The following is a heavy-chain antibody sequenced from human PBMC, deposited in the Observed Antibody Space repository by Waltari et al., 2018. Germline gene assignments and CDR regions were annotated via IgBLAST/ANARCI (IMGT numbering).Heavy chain of an antibody. Sequence: QVQLQELGPGLVKPSQTPSLTCAVSGYSISSGYYWGWIRQPPGKGLEWIGSIYHSGSTYYNPSLKSRVTISVDTSKNQFSRKLSSVTAADTAVYYCAGGMVQGAGFDYWGQGTLVTVSS. CDR3: AGGMVQGAGFDY. V-gene: IGHV4-38-2*01. D-gene: IGHD3-10*01. CDR1: GYSISSGYY. CDR2: IYHSGST. J-gene: IGHJ4*02.